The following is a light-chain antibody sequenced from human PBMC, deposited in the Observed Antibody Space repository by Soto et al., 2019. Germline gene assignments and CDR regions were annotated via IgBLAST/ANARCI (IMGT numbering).Light chain of an antibody. CDR1: QSISNY. J-gene: IGKJ1*01. Sequence: DIQMTQSPSSLSASVGDRVTITCRASQSISNYLNWYQQKPGKAPKLLMFAASSLQSGVPSRFSGGGSGTDFTVTISSLQPEDFSIYYCQQSYSTPRTCGQGTKVEIK. CDR2: AAS. V-gene: IGKV1-39*01. CDR3: QQSYSTPRT.